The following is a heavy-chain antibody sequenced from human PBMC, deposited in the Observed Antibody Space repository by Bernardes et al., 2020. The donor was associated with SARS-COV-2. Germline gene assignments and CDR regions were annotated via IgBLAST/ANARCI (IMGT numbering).Heavy chain of an antibody. D-gene: IGHD3-9*01. CDR1: GGSISSGSYY. Sequence: SETLSLTCTVSGGSISSGSYYWSWIRQPAGKGLEWIGRIYTSGSTNYNPSLKSPVTISVDTSKNQFSLKLSSVTAADTAVYYCARAPLDILTGYYNTPFDYWGQGTLVTVSS. CDR2: IYTSGST. CDR3: ARAPLDILTGYYNTPFDY. J-gene: IGHJ4*02. V-gene: IGHV4-61*02.